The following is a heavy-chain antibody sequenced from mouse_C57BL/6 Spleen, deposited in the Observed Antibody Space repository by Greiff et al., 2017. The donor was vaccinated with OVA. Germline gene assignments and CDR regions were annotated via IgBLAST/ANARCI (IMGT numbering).Heavy chain of an antibody. J-gene: IGHJ3*01. CDR1: GYSITSGYD. Sequence: VQLQQSGPGMVKPSQSLSLTCTVTGYSITSGYDWHWIRHFPGNKLEWMGYISYSGSTNYNPSLKSRISITHDTSKNHFFLKLNSVTTEDTATYYCASSLYDYDGVAYWGQGTLVTVSA. V-gene: IGHV3-1*01. D-gene: IGHD2-4*01. CDR2: ISYSGST. CDR3: ASSLYDYDGVAY.